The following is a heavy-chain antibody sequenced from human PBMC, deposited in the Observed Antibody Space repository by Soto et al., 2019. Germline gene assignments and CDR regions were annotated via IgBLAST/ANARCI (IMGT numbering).Heavy chain of an antibody. D-gene: IGHD3-9*01. V-gene: IGHV1-18*01. Sequence: ASVKVSCKASGYTFTSYGISWVRQAPGQGLEWMGWISAYNGNTNYAQKLQGRVTMTTDTSTSTAYMELRSLRSDDTAVYYCARGGYYDILTGYSARMGIDYWGQGTLVTVSS. CDR2: ISAYNGNT. J-gene: IGHJ4*02. CDR3: ARGGYYDILTGYSARMGIDY. CDR1: GYTFTSYG.